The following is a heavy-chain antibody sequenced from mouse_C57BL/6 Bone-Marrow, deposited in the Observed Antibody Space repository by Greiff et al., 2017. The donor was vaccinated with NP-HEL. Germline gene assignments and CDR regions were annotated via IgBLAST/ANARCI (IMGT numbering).Heavy chain of an antibody. CDR3: ARLWGGDGYFYFDY. D-gene: IGHD2-3*01. Sequence: VQLMESGAELARPGASVKMSCKASGYTFTSYTMHWVKQRPGQGLEWIGYINPSSGYTKYNQKFKDKATLTADKSSSTAYMQLSSLTSEYSAVYYCARLWGGDGYFYFDYWGQGTTLTVSS. CDR1: GYTFTSYT. CDR2: INPSSGYT. V-gene: IGHV1-4*01. J-gene: IGHJ2*01.